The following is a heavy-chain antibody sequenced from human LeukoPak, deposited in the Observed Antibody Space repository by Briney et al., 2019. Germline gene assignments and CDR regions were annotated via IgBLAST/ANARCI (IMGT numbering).Heavy chain of an antibody. Sequence: ASVKVSCKASGYTFSGTGWYLYWLRQAPGQGLECMGWIYPNNGATAYAQKFQGRVAMTRDTSITTAYMELSGLRPDDTAVYYCARDGPAQMVDFDYWGQGTLVTVPS. V-gene: IGHV1-2*02. J-gene: IGHJ4*02. CDR3: ARDGPAQMVDFDY. CDR1: GYTFSGTGWY. D-gene: IGHD3-10*01. CDR2: IYPNNGAT.